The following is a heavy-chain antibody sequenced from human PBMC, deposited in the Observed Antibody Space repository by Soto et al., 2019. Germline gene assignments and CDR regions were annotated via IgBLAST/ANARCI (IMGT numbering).Heavy chain of an antibody. V-gene: IGHV4-30-4*01. J-gene: IGHJ5*02. CDR1: GASISSGDYY. D-gene: IGHD2-8*01. CDR2: IHYSGST. Sequence: QVQLQESGPGLVKPSQTLSLTCTVSGASISSGDYYWSWIRQPPGKGPEWIAYIHYSGSTYYTPSLKSRFTISVDTSKNQFSLKLTSVTTADTAVYYCVRVWDCTDGACYNWFDPWGQGTLVTVSS. CDR3: VRVWDCTDGACYNWFDP.